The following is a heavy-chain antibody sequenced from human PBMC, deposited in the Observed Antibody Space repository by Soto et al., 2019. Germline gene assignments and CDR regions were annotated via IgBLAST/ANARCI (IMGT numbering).Heavy chain of an antibody. J-gene: IGHJ5*02. CDR3: ARTSYDSSGTAADP. V-gene: IGHV4-31*03. D-gene: IGHD3-22*01. Sequence: QVQLQESGPGLVKPSQTLSLTCTVSGGSISSGGYYWSWIRQHPGKGLEWIGYIYYSGSTYYNPALRSRVTISVDTSKNQFSLKLSSVTAADTAVYYCARTSYDSSGTAADPWGQGTLVTVSS. CDR2: IYYSGST. CDR1: GGSISSGGYY.